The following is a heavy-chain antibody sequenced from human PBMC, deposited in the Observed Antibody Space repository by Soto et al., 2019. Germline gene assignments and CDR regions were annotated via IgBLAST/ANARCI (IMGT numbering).Heavy chain of an antibody. CDR1: RGCLSSYY. CDR3: ARDRGDGYMRYSYYGIDI. J-gene: IGHJ6*02. V-gene: IGHV4-59*01. D-gene: IGHD5-18*01. CDR2: IYDRGST. Sequence: YGTLWLTCAVCRGCLSSYYWSWVRHPPGKGLECIGYIYDRGSTNCNPYLKSRVTIPVGASKNEFSVSRRSAISADMSVYYCARDRGDGYMRYSYYGIDICGQGPTVTVSS.